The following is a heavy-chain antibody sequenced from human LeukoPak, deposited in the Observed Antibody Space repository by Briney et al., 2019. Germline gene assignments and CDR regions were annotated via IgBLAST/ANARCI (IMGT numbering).Heavy chain of an antibody. Sequence: GGSLRLSCAASGFTFSSYAMHWVRQAPGKGLEWVAVISYDGSNKYYADSVKGRSTISRDNSKNTLYLQMNSLRAEDTAVYYCVRDPSGSGFAFDSWGQGALVTVSS. V-gene: IGHV3-30-3*01. CDR3: VRDPSGSGFAFDS. J-gene: IGHJ4*02. CDR1: GFTFSSYA. D-gene: IGHD1-1*01. CDR2: ISYDGSNK.